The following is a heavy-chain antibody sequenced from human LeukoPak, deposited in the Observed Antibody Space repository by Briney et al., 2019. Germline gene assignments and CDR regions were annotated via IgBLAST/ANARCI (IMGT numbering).Heavy chain of an antibody. Sequence: GASVKVSCKASGGTFSSYAISWVRQAPGQGLEWMGRIIPILGIANYAQKFQGRVTITADKSTSTAYMELSSLRSEDTAVYYCARLQDSSGHYYSPAYFDYWGQGTLVTVSS. CDR2: IIPILGIA. V-gene: IGHV1-69*04. D-gene: IGHD3-22*01. CDR3: ARLQDSSGHYYSPAYFDY. CDR1: GGTFSSYA. J-gene: IGHJ4*02.